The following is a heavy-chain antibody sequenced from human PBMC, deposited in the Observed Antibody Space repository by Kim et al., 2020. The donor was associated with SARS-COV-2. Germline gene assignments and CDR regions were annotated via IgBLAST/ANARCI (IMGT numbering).Heavy chain of an antibody. V-gene: IGHV1-8*01. D-gene: IGHD6-13*01. Sequence: AQKFQGRVTMTRNTSISTAYMELSSLRSEDTAVYYCARGHWIAAAGSFDYWGQGTLVTVSS. CDR3: ARGHWIAAAGSFDY. J-gene: IGHJ4*02.